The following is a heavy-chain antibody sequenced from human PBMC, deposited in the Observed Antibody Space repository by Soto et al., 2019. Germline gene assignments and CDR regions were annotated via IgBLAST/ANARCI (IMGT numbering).Heavy chain of an antibody. D-gene: IGHD3-10*01. V-gene: IGHV4-39*01. CDR2: IYYSGST. CDR3: ARQLDGSGSYSYYYYYYYGMDV. Sequence: SETLFLTCTVSGGSISSSSYYWGWIRQPPGKGLEWIGSIYYSGSTYYNPSPKSRVTISVDTSKNQFSLKLSSVTAADTAVYYCARQLDGSGSYSYYYYYYYGMDVWGQGTTVTVSS. J-gene: IGHJ6*02. CDR1: GGSISSSSYY.